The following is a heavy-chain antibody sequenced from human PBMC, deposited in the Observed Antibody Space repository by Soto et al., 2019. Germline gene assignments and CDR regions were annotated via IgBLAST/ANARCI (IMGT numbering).Heavy chain of an antibody. CDR1: GYSFISHY. D-gene: IGHD2-2*01. Sequence: QVQLVQSGAEVTRPGASVKVSCKASGYSFISHYIHWVRQAPGQGLEWMGFINPSGGSANLAQKFQDRVTMTRDTSTSTVYMELTILRSEDAAVYYCARDYLSSKLSLSYFDFWGQGTLVTVSS. CDR2: INPSGGSA. CDR3: ARDYLSSKLSLSYFDF. J-gene: IGHJ4*02. V-gene: IGHV1-46*01.